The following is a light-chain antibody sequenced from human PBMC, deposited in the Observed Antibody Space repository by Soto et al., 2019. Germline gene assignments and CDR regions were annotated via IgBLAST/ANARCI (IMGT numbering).Light chain of an antibody. V-gene: IGKV3-20*01. J-gene: IGKJ5*01. CDR1: RGLASSY. CDR3: QQYGSSPIT. Sequence: EIVLTQSPATQSVSPGERATLSCRASRGLASSYLGWYQQKPGQPPRLLLYAASKRATGITDRFSGSGSGTDFTLTISRLEPEDFAVYYCQQYGSSPITFGQGTRLEIK. CDR2: AAS.